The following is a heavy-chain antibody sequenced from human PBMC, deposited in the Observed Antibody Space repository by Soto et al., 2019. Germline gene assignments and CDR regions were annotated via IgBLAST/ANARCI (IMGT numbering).Heavy chain of an antibody. CDR1: GFTFSGYG. J-gene: IGHJ4*02. V-gene: IGHV3-30*18. CDR3: PNEDHSGRYSLDD. CDR2: ISYYGTNE. D-gene: IGHD1-26*01. Sequence: GGSLRLSCEASGFTFSGYGLHWLRQAPGKGLEWVAVISYYGTNEYYEDSVKGRFTISRDNSKNTLYLQMNSLRIEDTAVYFCPNEDHSGRYSLDDWGQGSQVTVSS.